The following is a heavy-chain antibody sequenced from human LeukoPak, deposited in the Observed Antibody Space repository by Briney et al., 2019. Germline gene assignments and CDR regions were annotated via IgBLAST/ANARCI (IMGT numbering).Heavy chain of an antibody. Sequence: PGRSLRLSCAASGFTFSTYGMHWVRQAPDKGLEWVAVISYDGSNKYYADSVKGRFTISRDKSKNTLYLQMNSLRAEDTAVYYCAKDQGPFTIFHCGQGTLVTVSS. V-gene: IGHV3-30*18. CDR2: ISYDGSNK. CDR1: GFTFSTYG. CDR3: AKDQGPFTIFH. J-gene: IGHJ4*02. D-gene: IGHD3-3*01.